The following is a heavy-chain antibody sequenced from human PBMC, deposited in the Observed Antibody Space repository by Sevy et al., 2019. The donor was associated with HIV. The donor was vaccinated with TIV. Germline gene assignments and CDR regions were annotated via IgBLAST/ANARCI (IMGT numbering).Heavy chain of an antibody. CDR2: IYYSGST. D-gene: IGHD2-8*01. CDR1: GGSISSYY. J-gene: IGHJ4*02. Sequence: SETLSLTCTVSGGSISSYYWSWIRQPPGKGLEWIGYIYYSGSTNYNPSLKSRVTISVDTSKNQFSLKLSSVTAADTTVYYCARFSARKPTTLGYCTNGVCYDYFDYWGQGTLVTVSS. V-gene: IGHV4-59*01. CDR3: ARFSARKPTTLGYCTNGVCYDYFDY.